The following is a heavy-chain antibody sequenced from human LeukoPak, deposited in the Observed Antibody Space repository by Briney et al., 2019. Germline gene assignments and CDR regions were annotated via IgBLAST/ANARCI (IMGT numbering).Heavy chain of an antibody. D-gene: IGHD6-19*01. CDR2: ISYDGSSK. Sequence: PGGSLRLSCAASGFTFSSYAMHWVRQAPGKGLEWVAVISYDGSSKYYADSVKGRFTISRDNSKNTLYLQMNSLRAEDTAVYYCVSGWYYFDYWGQGTLVTVSS. CDR3: VSGWYYFDY. CDR1: GFTFSSYA. J-gene: IGHJ4*02. V-gene: IGHV3-30-3*01.